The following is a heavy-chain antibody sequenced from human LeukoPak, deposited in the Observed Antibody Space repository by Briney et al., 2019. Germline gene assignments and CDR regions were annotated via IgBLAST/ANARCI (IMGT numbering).Heavy chain of an antibody. D-gene: IGHD3-9*01. Sequence: RASVKVSCKASGYTFTGYYMHWVRQAPGQGLEWMGWINPNSGGTNYAQKFQGWVTMTRDTSISTAYMELSRLRSDDTAVYYCARDQRPVRYVDWLGAGGYDYWGQGTLVTVSS. CDR2: INPNSGGT. V-gene: IGHV1-2*04. J-gene: IGHJ4*02. CDR1: GYTFTGYY. CDR3: ARDQRPVRYVDWLGAGGYDY.